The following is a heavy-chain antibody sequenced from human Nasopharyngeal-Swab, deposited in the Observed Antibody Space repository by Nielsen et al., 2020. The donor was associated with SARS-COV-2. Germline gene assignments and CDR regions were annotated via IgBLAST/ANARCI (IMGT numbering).Heavy chain of an antibody. D-gene: IGHD6-13*01. CDR2: ISGSGGST. CDR3: AKDLPKQQLAQYYYYGMDV. J-gene: IGHJ6*02. V-gene: IGHV3-23*01. Sequence: GGSLRLSCAASGFTFSSYAMSWVRQAPGKGLEWVSAISGSGGSTYYADSVKGRFTISRDNSKNTLYPQMNSLRAEDTAVYYCAKDLPKQQLAQYYYYGMDVWGQGTTVTVSS. CDR1: GFTFSSYA.